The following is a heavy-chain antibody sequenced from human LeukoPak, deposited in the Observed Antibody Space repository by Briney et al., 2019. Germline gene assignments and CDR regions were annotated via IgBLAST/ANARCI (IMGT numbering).Heavy chain of an antibody. CDR3: AKDRYSDNTGHHYENEY. CDR1: GFTFSSYG. CDR2: VSSGGNS. D-gene: IGHD3-22*01. V-gene: IGHV3-23*01. Sequence: GGSLRLSYAASGFTFSSYGMHWVRQAPGKGLDWVSAVSSGGNSNYADSVTGRFTISRDNSKNTLYLQMNSLRAEDTAVYYCAKDRYSDNTGHHYENEYWGQGTLVTVSS. J-gene: IGHJ4*02.